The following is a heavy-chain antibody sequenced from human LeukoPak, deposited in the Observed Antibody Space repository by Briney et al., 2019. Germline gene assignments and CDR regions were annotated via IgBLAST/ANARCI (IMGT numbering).Heavy chain of an antibody. CDR3: ARGKYDTSGYYRQSEF. CDR1: GGSMRGYY. Sequence: SETLSLTCIVSGGSMRGYYWNWIRQSAGKGLEWIGHIYSSGSTNYNPSLESRVTMSVETSKNQLSLKLTSMTAADTAVYYCARGKYDTSGYYRQSEFRGQGTLVTVSS. D-gene: IGHD3-22*01. CDR2: IYSSGST. V-gene: IGHV4-4*07. J-gene: IGHJ4*02.